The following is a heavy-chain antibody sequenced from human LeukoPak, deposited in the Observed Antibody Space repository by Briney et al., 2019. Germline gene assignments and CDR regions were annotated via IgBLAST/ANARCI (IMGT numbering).Heavy chain of an antibody. J-gene: IGHJ4*02. CDR3: ARDRFSHYYGSGSPPDY. CDR2: ISSSSSYI. V-gene: IGHV3-21*01. Sequence: NPGGSLRLSCAASGFTFSSYSMNWVRQAPGKGLEWVSSISSSSSYIYYADSVKGRFTISRDNAKNSLCLQMNSLRAEDTAVYYCARDRFSHYYGSGSPPDYWGQGTLVTVSS. D-gene: IGHD3-10*01. CDR1: GFTFSSYS.